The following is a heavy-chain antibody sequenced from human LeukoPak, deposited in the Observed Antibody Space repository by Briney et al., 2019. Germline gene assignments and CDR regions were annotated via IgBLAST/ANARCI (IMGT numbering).Heavy chain of an antibody. CDR2: ISGSGGST. J-gene: IGHJ6*02. CDR1: GFTFSSYA. V-gene: IGHV3-23*01. CDR3: ANARRHCSSTSCYIYFYYGMDV. Sequence: GGSLRLSCAASGFTFSSYAMSWVRQAPGKGLEWVSAISGSGGSTYYADSVKGRFTISRDNPKNTLYLQMNSLRAEDTALYYCANARRHCSSTSCYIYFYYGMDVWGQGTTVTVSS. D-gene: IGHD2-2*02.